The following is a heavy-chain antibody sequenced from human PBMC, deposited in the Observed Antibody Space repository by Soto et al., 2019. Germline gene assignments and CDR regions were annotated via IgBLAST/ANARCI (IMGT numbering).Heavy chain of an antibody. D-gene: IGHD3-16*01. CDR3: PKAQGDWFAP. Sequence: EVQLVESGGGLVQPGRSLRLSCAASGFTFDDYAMHWVRQAPGKGLEWVSGISWNSGSIGYADSVKGRFTISRDNAKNSLYLQMNSLRAEDTALYSGPKAQGDWFAPWGQGPLVTVSS. CDR1: GFTFDDYA. V-gene: IGHV3-9*01. CDR2: ISWNSGSI. J-gene: IGHJ5*02.